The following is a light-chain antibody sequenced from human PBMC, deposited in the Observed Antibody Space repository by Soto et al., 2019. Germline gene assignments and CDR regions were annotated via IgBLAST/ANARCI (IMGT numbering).Light chain of an antibody. J-gene: IGLJ1*01. CDR1: SSDVGDYNY. Sequence: LTQPASVSGSPGQSITISCTGTSSDVGDYNYVSWYQQHPGKAPKLMLYDVSNRPSGISNRFSGSKSGNTASLTISGLQAEDEADYYCSSYTSSSTLFGTGTKLTVL. CDR2: DVS. V-gene: IGLV2-14*01. CDR3: SSYTSSSTL.